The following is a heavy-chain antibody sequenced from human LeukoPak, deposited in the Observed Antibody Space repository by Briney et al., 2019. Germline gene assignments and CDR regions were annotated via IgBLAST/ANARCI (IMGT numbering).Heavy chain of an antibody. D-gene: IGHD6-19*01. CDR2: TNPNSGDT. V-gene: IGHV1-2*02. Sequence: ASVKVSCKASGYTFTGYYMHWVRQAPGQGLEWMGWTNPNSGDTNYAQKFQGRVTMTRDTSISTAYMELSRLRSDDTAVYYCARDKSGNSGWYSYFDYWGQGTLVTVSS. CDR3: ARDKSGNSGWYSYFDY. J-gene: IGHJ4*02. CDR1: GYTFTGYY.